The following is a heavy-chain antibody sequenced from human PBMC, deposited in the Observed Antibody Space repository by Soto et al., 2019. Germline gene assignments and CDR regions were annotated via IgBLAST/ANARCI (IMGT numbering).Heavy chain of an antibody. D-gene: IGHD4-17*01. Sequence: PSETLCFTCSLCGGCMSKFYWSWIGKKAGKGLERMGSVYATGTSDYNPSLRSRIAMSVDISKKTFSLRLRSVTAADTRVYYCVRDGSKTLRDCFDPWGQGILVTASS. J-gene: IGHJ5*02. V-gene: IGHV4-4*07. CDR1: GGCMSKFY. CDR3: VRDGSKTLRDCFDP. CDR2: VYATGTS.